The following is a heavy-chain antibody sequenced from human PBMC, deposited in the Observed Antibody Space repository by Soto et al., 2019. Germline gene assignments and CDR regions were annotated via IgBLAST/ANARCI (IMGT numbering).Heavy chain of an antibody. D-gene: IGHD1-26*01. CDR3: GREGELAYYYYGLDV. Sequence: VKGSWKASGYTFPSPGSSWVRQAPGQELEWMGCISRYNGHTKYEQKFQGRVTMTTDTSTSTVYMDLRSLRSDDTAVYYCGREGELAYYYYGLDVWDKGTTVPVSS. V-gene: IGHV1-18*01. CDR1: GYTFPSPG. J-gene: IGHJ6*04. CDR2: ISRYNGHT.